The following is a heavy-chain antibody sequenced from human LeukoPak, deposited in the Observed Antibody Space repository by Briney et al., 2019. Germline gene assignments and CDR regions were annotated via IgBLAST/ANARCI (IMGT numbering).Heavy chain of an antibody. J-gene: IGHJ4*02. CDR1: GFTFSSYA. V-gene: IGHV3-30-3*01. D-gene: IGHD3-10*01. CDR3: ARDSRGGPIWFGELFTFDY. Sequence: PGRSLRLSCAASGFTFSSYAMHWVRQAPGKGLEWVAVISYDGSNKYYADSVKGRFTISRDNSKNTLYLQMNSLRAEDTAVYYCARDSRGGPIWFGELFTFDYWGQGTLVTVSS. CDR2: ISYDGSNK.